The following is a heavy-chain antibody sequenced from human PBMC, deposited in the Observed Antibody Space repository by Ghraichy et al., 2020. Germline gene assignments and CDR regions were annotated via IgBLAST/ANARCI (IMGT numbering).Heavy chain of an antibody. J-gene: IGHJ3*02. D-gene: IGHD4-11*01. CDR1: GGSFSGYH. V-gene: IGHV4-34*12. CDR3: ARPTVTTDRSAFDM. CDR2: ILHSGST. Sequence: SQTLSLTCAVYGGSFSGYHWSWIRKPPGKGLEWIGEILHSGSTTYNPSLKSRVTISVDTSKNQFSLKLSSVTAADTAVYYCARPTVTTDRSAFDMWGQGTMVSVSS.